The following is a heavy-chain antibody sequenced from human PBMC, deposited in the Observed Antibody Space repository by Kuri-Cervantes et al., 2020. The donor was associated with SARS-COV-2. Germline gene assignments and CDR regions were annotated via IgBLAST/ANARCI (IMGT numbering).Heavy chain of an antibody. CDR2: INHSGST. V-gene: IGHV4-34*01. CDR1: GGSFSGYY. CDR3: ARDSGKWGWYSFDM. J-gene: IGHJ3*02. Sequence: GSLRLSCAVYGGSFSGYYWSWIRQPPGKGLEWVGEINHSGSTNYNPSLKSRVTISVDTSKNQFSLKLSSVTAADTAVYYCARDSGKWGWYSFDMWGQGTMVTVSS. D-gene: IGHD6-13*01.